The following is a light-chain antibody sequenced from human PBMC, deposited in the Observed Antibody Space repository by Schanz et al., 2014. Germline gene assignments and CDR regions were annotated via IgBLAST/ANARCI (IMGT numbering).Light chain of an antibody. CDR2: DVN. CDR3: SSYTGSSMI. CDR1: SSDVGGYNY. J-gene: IGLJ2*01. Sequence: QSVLTQPASVSGSPGQSITISCTGTSSDVGGYNYVSWYQQHPGKAPKLMIYDVNNRPSGVSNRFSGSKSGNTASLTISGLQAEDEGDYYCSSYTGSSMIFGGGTKLTVL. V-gene: IGLV2-14*03.